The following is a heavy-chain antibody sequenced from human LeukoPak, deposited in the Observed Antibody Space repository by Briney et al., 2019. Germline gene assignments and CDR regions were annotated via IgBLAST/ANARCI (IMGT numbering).Heavy chain of an antibody. CDR3: AKRYCSSTSCSYYFYYGMDV. CDR1: GFTFSSYA. CDR2: ISGSGGNT. Sequence: GRSLRLSCAASGFTFSSYAMSWVRHAPGKGLEWVSAISGSGGNTYYADSVKGRFTISRDNSKNTLYLQMNSLRAEDTAVYYCAKRYCSSTSCSYYFYYGMDVWGQGTTVTVSS. V-gene: IGHV3-23*01. J-gene: IGHJ6*02. D-gene: IGHD2-2*01.